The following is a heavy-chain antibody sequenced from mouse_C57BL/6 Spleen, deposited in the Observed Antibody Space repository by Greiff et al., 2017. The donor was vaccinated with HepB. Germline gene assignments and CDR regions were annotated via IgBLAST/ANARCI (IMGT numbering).Heavy chain of an antibody. CDR3: ARSDGYYDVYYAMDY. D-gene: IGHD2-3*01. J-gene: IGHJ4*01. CDR1: GYTFTGYW. CDR2: ILPGSGST. V-gene: IGHV1-9*01. Sequence: QVQLKESGAELLKPGASVKLSCKATGYTFTGYWIEWVKQRPGHGLEWIGEILPGSGSTNYNEKFKGKATFTADTSSNTAYMQLRSLTTEDSAIYYCARSDGYYDVYYAMDYWGQGTSVTVSS.